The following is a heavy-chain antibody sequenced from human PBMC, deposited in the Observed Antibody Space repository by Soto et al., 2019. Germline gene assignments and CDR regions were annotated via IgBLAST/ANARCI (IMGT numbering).Heavy chain of an antibody. V-gene: IGHV4-30-4*01. CDR1: GGSISSGDYY. J-gene: IGHJ5*02. D-gene: IGHD2-2*01. CDR3: ARQGYCSSTSCYNWFDP. CDR2: IYYSGST. Sequence: LSLTFTVSGGSISSGDYYWSWIRQPPGKGLEWIGYIYYSGSTYYNPSLKSRVTISVDTSKNQFSLKLSSVTAADTAVYYCARQGYCSSTSCYNWFDPWGQGTLVTVSS.